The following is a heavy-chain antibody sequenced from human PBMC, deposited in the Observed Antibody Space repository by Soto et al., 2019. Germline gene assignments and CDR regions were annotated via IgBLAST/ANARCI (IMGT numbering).Heavy chain of an antibody. CDR3: ARERGYSSSSIRFDP. V-gene: IGHV1-2*04. CDR1: GYTFTGYY. CDR2: INPNSGGT. Sequence: ASVKVSGKASGYTFTGYYMHWVRQAPGQGLEWMGWINPNSGGTNYAQKFQGWVTMTRDTSISTAYMELSRLRSDDTAVYYCARERGYSSSSIRFDPWGQGTLVTVSS. J-gene: IGHJ5*02. D-gene: IGHD6-6*01.